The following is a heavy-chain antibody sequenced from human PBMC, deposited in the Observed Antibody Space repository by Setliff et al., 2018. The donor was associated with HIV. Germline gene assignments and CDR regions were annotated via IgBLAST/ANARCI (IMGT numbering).Heavy chain of an antibody. V-gene: IGHV4-34*01. CDR2: INHSGST. CDR3: ARGGRSLAAQTWFDP. Sequence: KTSETLSLTCAVYGGSFSDYYWSWIRQPPGKGLEWIGEINHSGSTNYNPSLKSRVTISVDTSKNQFSLKLSSVTAADTAVYYCARGGRSLAAQTWFDPWGQGTLVTVPQ. J-gene: IGHJ5*02. CDR1: GGSFSDYY. D-gene: IGHD6-6*01.